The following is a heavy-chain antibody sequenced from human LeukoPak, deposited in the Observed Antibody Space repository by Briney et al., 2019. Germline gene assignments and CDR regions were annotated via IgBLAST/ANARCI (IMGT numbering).Heavy chain of an antibody. CDR1: GFTFDDYG. D-gene: IGHD6-13*01. Sequence: GGSLRLSCAASGFTFDDYGMSWVRQAPGKGLEWVSGINWNGDSTGYADSVKGRFTISRDNAKNSLYLQMNSLRAEDTALYYCAREQQLPREYYFDYWGQGTLVTVSS. CDR2: INWNGDST. CDR3: AREQQLPREYYFDY. V-gene: IGHV3-20*04. J-gene: IGHJ4*02.